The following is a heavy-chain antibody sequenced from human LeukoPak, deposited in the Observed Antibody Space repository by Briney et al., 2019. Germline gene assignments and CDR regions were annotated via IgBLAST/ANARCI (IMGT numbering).Heavy chain of an antibody. V-gene: IGHV4-4*07. CDR1: GGSISSYY. CDR3: ARQIEGYCSGGSCYPKPYYYYYMDV. CDR2: IYTSGST. D-gene: IGHD2-15*01. J-gene: IGHJ6*03. Sequence: SETLSLTCTVSGGSISSYYWSWIRQPAGKGLEWIGRIYTSGSTNYNPSLKSRVTMSVDTSKNQFSLKLSSVTAADTAVYYCARQIEGYCSGGSCYPKPYYYYYMDVWGKGTTVTVSS.